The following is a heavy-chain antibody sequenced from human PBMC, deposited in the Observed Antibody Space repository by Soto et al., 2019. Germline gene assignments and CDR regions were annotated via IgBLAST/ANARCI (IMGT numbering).Heavy chain of an antibody. J-gene: IGHJ5*02. CDR2: SISGGNT. D-gene: IGHD2-21*01. V-gene: IGHV3-23*01. CDR3: AKAPSSDCNSGACSLRS. CDR1: GFTFSNYG. Sequence: EVQLLESGGGLVQPGGSLRLSCAASGFTFSNYGMSWVRQAPGKGLEWVSSISGGNTFYAGSVKGRSTISRDNSKNTLYLQMTSLTAEDTAVYYCAKAPSSDCNSGACSLRSWGQGTLVTVSS.